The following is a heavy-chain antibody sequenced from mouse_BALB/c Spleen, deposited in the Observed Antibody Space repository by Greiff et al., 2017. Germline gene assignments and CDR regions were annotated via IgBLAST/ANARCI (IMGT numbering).Heavy chain of an antibody. CDR1: GFNIKDTY. J-gene: IGHJ2*01. CDR2: IDPANGNT. CDR3: ASPTVVACYYFDY. D-gene: IGHD1-1*01. V-gene: IGHV14-3*02. Sequence: VQLQQSGAELVKPGASVKLSCTASGFNIKDTYMHWVKQRPEQGLEWIGRIDPANGNTKYDPKFQGKATITADTASNTAYLLLSSLTSEDAAVYYCASPTVVACYYFDYWGQGTTLTVSS.